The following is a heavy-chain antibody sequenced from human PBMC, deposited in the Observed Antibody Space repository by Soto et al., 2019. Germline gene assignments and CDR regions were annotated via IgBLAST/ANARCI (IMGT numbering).Heavy chain of an antibody. CDR1: GGSISSGDYY. CDR2: IYYSGST. CDR3: ARTMVRGENYYGMDV. Sequence: SETLSLTCTVSGGSISSGDYYWSWIRQPPGKGLEWIGYIYYSGSTNYNPSLKSRVTISVDTSKNQFSLKLSSVTAADTAVYYCARTMVRGENYYGMDVWGQGTTVTVSS. D-gene: IGHD3-10*01. J-gene: IGHJ6*02. V-gene: IGHV4-61*08.